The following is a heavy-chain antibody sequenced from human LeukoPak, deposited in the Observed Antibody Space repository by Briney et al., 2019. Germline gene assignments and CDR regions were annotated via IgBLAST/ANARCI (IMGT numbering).Heavy chain of an antibody. Sequence: SETLSLTCTVSGGSISSYYWSWVRQPPGKGLEWIGYIYYSGSTNYNPSLKSRVTISVDTSKNQFSLKLSSVTAADTAVYYCARESSGWYDQYFQHWGQGTLVSVSS. D-gene: IGHD6-19*01. CDR2: IYYSGST. V-gene: IGHV4-59*01. CDR1: GGSISSYY. J-gene: IGHJ1*01. CDR3: ARESSGWYDQYFQH.